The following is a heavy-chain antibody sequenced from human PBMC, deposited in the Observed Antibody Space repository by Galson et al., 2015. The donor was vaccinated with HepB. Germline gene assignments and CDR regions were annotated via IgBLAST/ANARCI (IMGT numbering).Heavy chain of an antibody. D-gene: IGHD2-2*03. Sequence: SCKASGGTFSSYAISWVRQAPGQGLEWMGGIIPIFGTANYAQKFQGRVTITADESTSTAYMELSSLRSEDTAVYYCARDLGGSGYCSSTSCRNWFDPWGQGTLVTVSS. V-gene: IGHV1-69*01. CDR1: GGTFSSYA. J-gene: IGHJ5*02. CDR2: IIPIFGTA. CDR3: ARDLGGSGYCSSTSCRNWFDP.